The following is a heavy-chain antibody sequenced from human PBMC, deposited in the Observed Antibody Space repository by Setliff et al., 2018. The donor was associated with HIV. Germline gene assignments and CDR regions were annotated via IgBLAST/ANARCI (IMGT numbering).Heavy chain of an antibody. CDR1: GFTFSSYA. J-gene: IGHJ4*02. CDR2: IRYDGSNK. D-gene: IGHD5-12*01. Sequence: GGSLRLSCAASGFTFSSYAMSWVRQAPGKGLEWVAFIRYDGSNKYYADSVKGRFTISRDNSKNTLYLQMNSLRAEDTAVYYCTKERGDGYGYYFHYWGQGTLVTVSS. V-gene: IGHV3-30*02. CDR3: TKERGDGYGYYFHY.